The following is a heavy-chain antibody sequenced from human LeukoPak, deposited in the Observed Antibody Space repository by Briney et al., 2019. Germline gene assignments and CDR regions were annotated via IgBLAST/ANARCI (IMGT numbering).Heavy chain of an antibody. Sequence: SVKVSCKASGGTFSSYAVSWVRLTPGQGLEWLGGIIPVFGTTTYAQKFQAKVTMTADKSTNTAYLEISSLTSDDTAVYYCARCSPGDSSNFYAVLQYWGQGTQVTFST. V-gene: IGHV1-69*06. CDR3: ARCSPGDSSNFYAVLQY. J-gene: IGHJ4*02. D-gene: IGHD3-22*01. CDR2: IIPVFGTT. CDR1: GGTFSSYA.